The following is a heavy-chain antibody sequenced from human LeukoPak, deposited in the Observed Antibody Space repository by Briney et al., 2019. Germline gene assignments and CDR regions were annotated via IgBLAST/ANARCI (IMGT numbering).Heavy chain of an antibody. CDR3: RCEGTVGGMDV. CDR1: GGSISSYY. Sequence: SETLSLTCTVSGGSISSYYWSWIRQPPGKGLEWIGYIYYSGSTNYNPSHKSRVTISVDTSKNQFSLKLSSVTAADTAVYYCRCEGTVGGMDVWGQGTTVTVSS. CDR2: IYYSGST. V-gene: IGHV4-59*08. D-gene: IGHD1-26*01. J-gene: IGHJ6*02.